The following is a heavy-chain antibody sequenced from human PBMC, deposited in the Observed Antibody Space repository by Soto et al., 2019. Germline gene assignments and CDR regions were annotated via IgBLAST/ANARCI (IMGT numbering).Heavy chain of an antibody. CDR1: GYNFTGYY. J-gene: IGHJ4*02. V-gene: IGHV1-2*04. Sequence: ASVKVSCEASGYNFTGYYMYWVRQAPGQGLEWMGWINPNSGGTNYAQKVQGWVTMTRDTSISTAYMELSRLRSDDTAVYYCARTGAILSGSYSPDPRFDYRGEGTLVP. CDR3: ARTGAILSGSYSPDPRFDY. D-gene: IGHD1-26*01. CDR2: INPNSGGT.